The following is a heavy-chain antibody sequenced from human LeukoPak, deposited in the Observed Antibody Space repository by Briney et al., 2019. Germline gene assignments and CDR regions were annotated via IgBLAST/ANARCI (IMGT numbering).Heavy chain of an antibody. CDR1: GFTFSSYE. CDR3: VRDGGRLNFGNGASFDY. V-gene: IGHV3-48*03. J-gene: IGHJ4*02. D-gene: IGHD3-10*01. Sequence: GGSLRLSCAASGFTFSSYEMNWVRQAPGKGLEWVSYISSSGSTIYYADSVKGRFTISRDNAKNSLYLQMNSLRAEDTAVYYCVRDGGRLNFGNGASFDYWGQGTLVTVSS. CDR2: ISSSGSTI.